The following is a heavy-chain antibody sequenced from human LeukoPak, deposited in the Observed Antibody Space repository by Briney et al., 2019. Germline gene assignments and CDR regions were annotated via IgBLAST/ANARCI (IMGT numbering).Heavy chain of an antibody. CDR1: GGSISSGSYY. D-gene: IGHD1-26*01. J-gene: IGHJ4*02. V-gene: IGHV4-61*10. CDR2: IYYSGST. Sequence: SQTLSLTCTVSGGSISSGSYYWSWIRQPAGKGLEWIGYIYYSGSTNYNPSLKSRVTISVDTSKNQFSLKLSSVTAADTAVYYCARGGPYYFDYWGQGTLVTVSS. CDR3: ARGGPYYFDY.